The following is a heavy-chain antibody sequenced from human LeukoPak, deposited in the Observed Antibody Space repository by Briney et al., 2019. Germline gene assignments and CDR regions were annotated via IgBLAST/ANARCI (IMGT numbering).Heavy chain of an antibody. J-gene: IGHJ5*02. CDR1: GGSFSGYY. V-gene: IGHV4-34*01. CDR2: INHSGST. CDR3: AREPPTTIFGVVTNKRIWFDP. Sequence: SETLSLTCAVYGGSFSGYYWSWIRQPPGKGLEWIGEINHSGSTNYNPSLKSRVTISVDTSKNQFSLKLSSVTAADTAVYYCAREPPTTIFGVVTNKRIWFDPWGQGTLVTVSS. D-gene: IGHD3-3*01.